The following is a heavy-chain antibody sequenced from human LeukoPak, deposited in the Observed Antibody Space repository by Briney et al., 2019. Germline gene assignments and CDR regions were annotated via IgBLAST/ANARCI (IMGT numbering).Heavy chain of an antibody. CDR2: ISYDGSNK. J-gene: IGHJ4*02. Sequence: GGSLRLSCAASGFTFSSYGMHWVRQAPGKGLEWVAVISYDGSNKYYADSVKGRFTISRDNSKNTLYLQMNSLRAEDTAVYYCAKIPYYASWAFDYWGQGTLVTVSS. V-gene: IGHV3-30*18. D-gene: IGHD3-22*01. CDR3: AKIPYYASWAFDY. CDR1: GFTFSSYG.